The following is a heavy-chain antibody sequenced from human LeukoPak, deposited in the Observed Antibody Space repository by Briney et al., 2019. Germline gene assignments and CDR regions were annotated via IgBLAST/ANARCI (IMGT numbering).Heavy chain of an antibody. Sequence: GGSLRLSCAASGFTFTTYAMNWVRQAAWKGLEWVSGISGSGGSTYYADSVKGRFTISRDNSKNTLYLEVNSLRAEDTAVYYCATAFYFDSSGPYWYFDLWGRGTLVTVSS. V-gene: IGHV3-23*01. J-gene: IGHJ2*01. CDR2: ISGSGGST. CDR1: GFTFTTYA. CDR3: ATAFYFDSSGPYWYFDL. D-gene: IGHD3-22*01.